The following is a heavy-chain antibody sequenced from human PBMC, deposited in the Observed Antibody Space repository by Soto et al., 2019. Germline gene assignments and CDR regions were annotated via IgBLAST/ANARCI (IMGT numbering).Heavy chain of an antibody. Sequence: EVQLLESGGGLVQPGGSLRLSCAASGFTFSTYAMSWVRQAPGKGLVWVSAISGSGGSTFYADSVKGRFTISRDNSKNTLYLQMNSLRAEDTAVYYCARGRDYLGGDFDYWGQGTLVTVSS. D-gene: IGHD3-16*01. CDR3: ARGRDYLGGDFDY. CDR2: ISGSGGST. CDR1: GFTFSTYA. J-gene: IGHJ4*02. V-gene: IGHV3-23*01.